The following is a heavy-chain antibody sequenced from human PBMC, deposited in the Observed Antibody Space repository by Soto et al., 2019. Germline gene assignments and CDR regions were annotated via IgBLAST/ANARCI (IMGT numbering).Heavy chain of an antibody. D-gene: IGHD5-18*01. Sequence: QVQLQESGPGRVKPSQTLSLTCTVSGGSISSGDYYWSWIRQPPGKGLEWIGYIYYSGSTYYNPSVMRRVTRSVDTTKNQLALKLSSVTAADTAVYYCARGGDTAVVSIGGFDPWGQGTLVTVSS. J-gene: IGHJ5*02. CDR3: ARGGDTAVVSIGGFDP. CDR2: IYYSGST. V-gene: IGHV4-30-4*01. CDR1: GGSISSGDYY.